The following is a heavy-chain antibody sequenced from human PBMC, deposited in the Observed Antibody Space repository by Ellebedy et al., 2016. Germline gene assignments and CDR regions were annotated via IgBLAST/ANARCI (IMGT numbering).Heavy chain of an antibody. CDR2: INPSGGST. V-gene: IGHV1-46*01. CDR3: ARRGRPTAPVWSIRYYYMDV. J-gene: IGHJ6*03. Sequence: ASVKVSCXASGYTFTSYYMHWVRQAPGQGLEWMGIINPSGGSTSYAQKFQGRVTMTRDTSTSTVYMELSSLRSEDTAVYYCARRGRPTAPVWSIRYYYMDVWGKGTTVTVSS. D-gene: IGHD2-21*01. CDR1: GYTFTSYY.